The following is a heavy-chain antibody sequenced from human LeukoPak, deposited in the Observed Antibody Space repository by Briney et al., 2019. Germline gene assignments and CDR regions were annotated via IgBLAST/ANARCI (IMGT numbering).Heavy chain of an antibody. CDR1: GYTISSGYY. V-gene: IGHV4-38-2*01. J-gene: IGHJ6*03. CDR3: AILTYTSCYEGYCYYYYMDV. CDR2: IYHSGSI. Sequence: SETLSLTCAVSGYTISSGYYWGWIRQPPGKGLEWIGSIYHSGSIYYNPSLKSRVTISVDTSKNQFSLKLSSVTAADTAVYYCAILTYTSCYEGYCYYYYMDVWGKGTTVTVSS. D-gene: IGHD2-2*01.